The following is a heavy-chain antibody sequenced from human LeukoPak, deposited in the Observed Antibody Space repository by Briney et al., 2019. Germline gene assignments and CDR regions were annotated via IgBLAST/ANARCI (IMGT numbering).Heavy chain of an antibody. CDR2: INPNSGGT. J-gene: IGHJ4*02. D-gene: IGHD2-21*02. Sequence: GASVKVSCKASGYTFTGYYMHWVRQAPGQGLEWMGWINPNSGGTNYAQKFQGRVTMTRDTSISTAYMELSSLRSDDTAVYYCARDFCGGDCYFMYYFDYWGQGTLVTVSS. V-gene: IGHV1-2*02. CDR1: GYTFTGYY. CDR3: ARDFCGGDCYFMYYFDY.